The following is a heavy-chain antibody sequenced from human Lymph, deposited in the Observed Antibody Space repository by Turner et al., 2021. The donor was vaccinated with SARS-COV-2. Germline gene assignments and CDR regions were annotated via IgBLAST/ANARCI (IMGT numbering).Heavy chain of an antibody. CDR2: ISGDGGGT. V-gene: IGHV3-43*02. J-gene: IGHJ4*02. D-gene: IGHD2-15*01. Sequence: GESGGGVVHPGGSLRHSCAASGFTFDDYALHWVRQAPGKGLAWVSLISGDGGGTYYADSVKGRFTISRDNSKNSLSLQMNSLRAEDTALYYCAKDPGYCSGGSCYSRTYFDFWGQGTLVTVSA. CDR1: GFTFDDYA. CDR3: AKDPGYCSGGSCYSRTYFDF.